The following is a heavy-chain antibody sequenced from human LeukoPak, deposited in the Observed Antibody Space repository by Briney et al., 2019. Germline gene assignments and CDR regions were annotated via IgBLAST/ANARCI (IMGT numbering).Heavy chain of an antibody. CDR3: ARGNNPYFFDY. CDR2: IYYNGSS. CDR1: GGSISSGDYY. V-gene: IGHV4-30-4*08. D-gene: IGHD2/OR15-2a*01. Sequence: SETLSPTCTVSGGSISSGDYYWSWIRQPPGRGLECIGYIYYNGSSFYNPSLKSRVTISVDTSMNHVSLTLSSVAAADTAVYYCARGNNPYFFDYWGQGTLVTVSS. J-gene: IGHJ4*02.